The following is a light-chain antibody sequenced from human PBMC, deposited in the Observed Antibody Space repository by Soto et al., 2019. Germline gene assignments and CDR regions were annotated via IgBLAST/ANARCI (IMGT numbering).Light chain of an antibody. V-gene: IGKV3-15*01. Sequence: EIVTTQSRATLSVSPGERATLSCRASQSVRNNLAWYQQRPGQAPRLLIYGASTRAAGVPARFIGSGSGTDFTLTISSLQSEDFGVYYCQQYNVWPPWTFGQGTKVDIK. CDR1: QSVRNN. J-gene: IGKJ1*01. CDR3: QQYNVWPPWT. CDR2: GAS.